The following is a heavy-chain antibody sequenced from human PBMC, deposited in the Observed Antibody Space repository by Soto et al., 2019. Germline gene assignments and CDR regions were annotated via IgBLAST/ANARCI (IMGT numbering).Heavy chain of an antibody. CDR3: ARDTYDTTGYTLDY. V-gene: IGHV1-18*04. CDR2: ISTFHGNT. Sequence: QVQLVQSGAEVKKPGASVKVSCKASGYTFTSYGISWVRQAPGQGLEWMGWISTFHGNTNYAQKFRGSVTMTTDTSTSTAYMELRSLTSDDTAIYYCARDTYDTTGYTLDYWGQETLVTVSS. D-gene: IGHD3-22*01. J-gene: IGHJ4*02. CDR1: GYTFTSYG.